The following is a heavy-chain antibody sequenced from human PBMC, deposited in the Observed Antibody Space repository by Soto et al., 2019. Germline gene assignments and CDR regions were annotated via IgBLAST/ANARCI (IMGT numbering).Heavy chain of an antibody. D-gene: IGHD3-22*01. CDR2: IYYSGST. CDR1: GGSISSDDYF. J-gene: IGHJ4*02. CDR3: AIDRRDHYDSSGYRYFDY. Sequence: QVQLQESGPGLVKPSQTLSLTCTVSGGSISSDDYFWSWIRQPPGKGLEWIGYIYYSGSTYYNPSLKSRLTISVDTSKNQFSLQLSSVTAADTAVYYWAIDRRDHYDSSGYRYFDYWGQGSLVTVSS. V-gene: IGHV4-30-4*01.